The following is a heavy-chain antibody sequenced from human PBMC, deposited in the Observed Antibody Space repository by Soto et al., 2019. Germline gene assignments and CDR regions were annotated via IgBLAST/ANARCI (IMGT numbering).Heavy chain of an antibody. Sequence: ASVKVSCKASGYTFPSYAMHWVRLAPGQRLEWMGWINAGNGNTKYSQKFQGRVTITRDTSASTAYMELSSLRSEDTAVYYCARDYDFWSGYLYDAFDIWGQGTMVTVS. CDR3: ARDYDFWSGYLYDAFDI. D-gene: IGHD3-3*01. V-gene: IGHV1-3*01. J-gene: IGHJ3*02. CDR2: INAGNGNT. CDR1: GYTFPSYA.